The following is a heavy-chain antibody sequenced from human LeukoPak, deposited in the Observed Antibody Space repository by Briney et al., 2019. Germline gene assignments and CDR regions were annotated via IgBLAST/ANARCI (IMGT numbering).Heavy chain of an antibody. J-gene: IGHJ4*02. Sequence: GESLKISCQGSGYTFTSYLIGWVRQMPGKGLGWMGIICPDDSDTSYRRSFRGQVTISADKSITTAYLQWSILKASDTAMYYCVRLESSGYYYLYYRGQGTLVTVSS. V-gene: IGHV5-51*01. CDR3: VRLESSGYYYLYY. D-gene: IGHD3-22*01. CDR1: GYTFTSYL. CDR2: ICPDDSDT.